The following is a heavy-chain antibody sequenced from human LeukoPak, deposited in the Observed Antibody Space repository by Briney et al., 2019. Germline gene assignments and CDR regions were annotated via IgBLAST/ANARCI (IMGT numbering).Heavy chain of an antibody. D-gene: IGHD3-10*01. Sequence: NGNTKYSQKFQGRVTITRDTSASTAYMELSSLRSEDTAVYYCARTMMDVWGQGTTVTVSS. CDR2: NGNT. V-gene: IGHV1-3*01. CDR3: ARTMMDV. J-gene: IGHJ6*02.